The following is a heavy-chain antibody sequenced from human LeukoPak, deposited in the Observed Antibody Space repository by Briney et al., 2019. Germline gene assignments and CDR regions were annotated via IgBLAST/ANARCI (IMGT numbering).Heavy chain of an antibody. CDR2: IYYSGST. J-gene: IGHJ4*02. CDR1: GGSISSSSYY. D-gene: IGHD6-13*01. Sequence: PSETLSLTCTVSGGSISSSSYYRGWIRQPPGKGLEWSGSIYYSGSTYYNPSLKSRVTISVDTSEDQSSLKLSSVAAADTAVYYCASAGTVPEETGGYDYWGQGTLVTVYS. CDR3: ASAGTVPEETGGYDY. V-gene: IGHV4-39*01.